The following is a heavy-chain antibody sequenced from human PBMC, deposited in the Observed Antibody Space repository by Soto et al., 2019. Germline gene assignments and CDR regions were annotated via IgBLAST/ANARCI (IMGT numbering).Heavy chain of an antibody. Sequence: EVQLLESGGGLVQPGGSLRVSCAASGFTFSSYAMSWVRQAPGKGLEWVSTISVGGGSTYYPDSVKGRFTISRDNSKNTLYLQLNSLRAEDRAVYYCANCKQFGSAFDIWGQGTMGIVAS. CDR1: GFTFSSYA. D-gene: IGHD6-6*01. J-gene: IGHJ3*02. CDR2: ISVGGGST. CDR3: ANCKQFGSAFDI. V-gene: IGHV3-23*01.